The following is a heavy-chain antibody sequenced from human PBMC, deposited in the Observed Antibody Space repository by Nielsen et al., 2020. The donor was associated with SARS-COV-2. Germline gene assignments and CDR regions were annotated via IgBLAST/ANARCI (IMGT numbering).Heavy chain of an antibody. D-gene: IGHD6-6*01. V-gene: IGHV1-69*13. Sequence: SVKVSCKASGYTFSSYAISWVRQAPGQGLEWMGGIIPIFGTANYAQKFQGRVTITADESTSTAYMELSSLRSEDTAVYYCARHGSSYWFDPWGQGTLVTVSS. CDR1: GYTFSSYA. J-gene: IGHJ5*02. CDR2: IIPIFGTA. CDR3: ARHGSSYWFDP.